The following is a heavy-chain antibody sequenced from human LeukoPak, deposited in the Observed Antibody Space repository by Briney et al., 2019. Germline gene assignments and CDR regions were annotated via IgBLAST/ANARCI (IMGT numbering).Heavy chain of an antibody. V-gene: IGHV3-48*03. CDR1: GFSFSTYE. J-gene: IGHJ6*02. Sequence: GGSLRLSCAASGFSFSTYEMNWVRLVPGKGLEWVSYIETSGNTIHYADSVKGRFTMSRDNAKKSLYLQMNSLRAEDTAVYYCARNGFWSGNYHYYGMDVWGQGTTVTVSS. D-gene: IGHD3-3*01. CDR2: IETSGNTI. CDR3: ARNGFWSGNYHYYGMDV.